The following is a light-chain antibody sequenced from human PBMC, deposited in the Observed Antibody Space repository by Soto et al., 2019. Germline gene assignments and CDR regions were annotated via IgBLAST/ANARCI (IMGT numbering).Light chain of an antibody. J-gene: IGLJ1*01. CDR2: EVS. Sequence: QSALTQPASVSGSPGQSITISCTGTSSDVGSYNLVSWYQQHPGKAPKLMIYEVSNRPSGVSNRFSGSKSGNTASLTVSGLQAEDEADYYCSSYADNNRVFGTGTKVTVL. CDR3: SSYADNNRV. V-gene: IGLV2-14*02. CDR1: SSDVGSYNL.